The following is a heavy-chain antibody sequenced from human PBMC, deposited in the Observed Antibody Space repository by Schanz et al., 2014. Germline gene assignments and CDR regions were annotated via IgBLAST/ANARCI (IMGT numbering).Heavy chain of an antibody. J-gene: IGHJ3*01. CDR3: ARDEGRDGYNLAFDV. V-gene: IGHV3-30*04. D-gene: IGHD5-12*01. Sequence: QVQLVESGGGVVQPGRSLRLSCAASGFSFSTYAMHWVRQAPGKGLRCVAVISGNGGEKYYADSVKGRFTISRDNSENTLSLLVNSLRGEDTATYYCARDEGRDGYNLAFDVWGQGTLVTVSS. CDR1: GFSFSTYA. CDR2: ISGNGGEK.